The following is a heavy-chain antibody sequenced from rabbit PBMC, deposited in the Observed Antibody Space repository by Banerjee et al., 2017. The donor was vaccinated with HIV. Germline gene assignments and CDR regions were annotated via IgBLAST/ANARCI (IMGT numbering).Heavy chain of an antibody. D-gene: IGHD8-1*01. Sequence: QSLEESGGDLVKPGASLTLTCTASGIDFSSYYYMCWVRQAPGRGLEWIGCIYTGSGSTHYASWAKGRFTISKTSSTTVTLQMTSLTAADTATYFCARGFGGSSARRFDLWGPGTL. V-gene: IGHV1S40*01. CDR1: GIDFSSYYY. CDR2: IYTGSGST. CDR3: ARGFGGSSARRFDL. J-gene: IGHJ4*01.